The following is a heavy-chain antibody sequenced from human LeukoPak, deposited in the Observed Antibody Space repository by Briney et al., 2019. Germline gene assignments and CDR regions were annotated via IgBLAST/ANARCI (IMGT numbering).Heavy chain of an antibody. V-gene: IGHV1-46*01. J-gene: IGHJ4*02. CDR1: GYTFTSYY. Sequence: ASVKASCKASGYTFTSYYMHWVRQAPGQGLECMGIINPSGGSTSYAQKFQGRVTMTTDTSTSTVYMELISLRSEDTAVYYCASDIVVVVAATQEVTDYWGQGTLVTVSS. D-gene: IGHD2-15*01. CDR3: ASDIVVVVAATQEVTDY. CDR2: INPSGGST.